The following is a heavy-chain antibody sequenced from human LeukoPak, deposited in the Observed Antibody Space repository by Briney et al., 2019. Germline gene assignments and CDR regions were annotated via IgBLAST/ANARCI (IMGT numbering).Heavy chain of an antibody. V-gene: IGHV1-18*01. J-gene: IGHJ6*03. Sequence: ASVKVSCKASGYTFTNYGISWVRQAPRQGLEWMGWISAYNGHTNYAQKLQDRVTMTTDTSTSTAYMELRSLRSDDTAVYYCARDPGYSSSWYGYYYYMDVWGKGTTVTISS. CDR3: ARDPGYSSSWYGYYYYMDV. CDR2: ISAYNGHT. CDR1: GYTFTNYG. D-gene: IGHD6-13*01.